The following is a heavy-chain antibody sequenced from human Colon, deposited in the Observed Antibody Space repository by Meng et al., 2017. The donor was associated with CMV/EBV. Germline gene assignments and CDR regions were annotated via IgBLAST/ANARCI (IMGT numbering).Heavy chain of an antibody. D-gene: IGHD3-10*01. Sequence: GGSLRLSCVASGFTFSSYEMNWVRQAPGKGLEWVAYITNRGGTIYYADSVKGRFTISRDNAKSVLFLQMNSLRAEDTAVYYCARDSLKSAPFGDFDYWGQGTPVTVSS. J-gene: IGHJ4*02. CDR3: ARDSLKSAPFGDFDY. V-gene: IGHV3-48*03. CDR2: ITNRGGTI. CDR1: GFTFSSYE.